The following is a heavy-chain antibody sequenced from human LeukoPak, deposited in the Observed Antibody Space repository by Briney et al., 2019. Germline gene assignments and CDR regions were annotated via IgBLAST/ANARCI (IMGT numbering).Heavy chain of an antibody. Sequence: GGSLRLSCAASGFTVSSNYMSWVRQAPGKGLEWVSVIYSGGSTYYADSAKGRFTISRDNSKNTLYLQMNSLRAEDTAVYYCAREGSYPPYYFDYWGQGTLVTVSS. CDR1: GFTVSSNY. V-gene: IGHV3-53*01. J-gene: IGHJ4*02. D-gene: IGHD1-26*01. CDR2: IYSGGST. CDR3: AREGSYPPYYFDY.